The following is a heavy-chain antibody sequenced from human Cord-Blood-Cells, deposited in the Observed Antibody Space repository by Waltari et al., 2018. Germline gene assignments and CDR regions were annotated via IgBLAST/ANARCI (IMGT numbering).Heavy chain of an antibody. D-gene: IGHD3-10*01. J-gene: IGHJ3*02. CDR1: GYTFTSYY. CDR3: ARQGSFGCRAFDI. V-gene: IGHV1-46*01. Sequence: QVQLVQSGAEVKKPGASVKVSCKASGYTFTSYYMHWVRQAPGQGLEWMGISNPSGGSTSYAQKFQGRVTMTRDTSTSTVYMELSSLRSEDTAVYYCARQGSFGCRAFDIWGQGTMVTVSS. CDR2: SNPSGGST.